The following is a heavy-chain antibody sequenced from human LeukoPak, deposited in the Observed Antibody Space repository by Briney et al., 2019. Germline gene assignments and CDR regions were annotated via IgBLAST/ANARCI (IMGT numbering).Heavy chain of an antibody. V-gene: IGHV3-33*01. Sequence: GGSLRLSCAASGFTFSSYGMHWVRQAPGKGLEWVAVIWYDGSNKYYADSVKGRFTISRDNSKNTLYLQMNSLRAEDTAVYYCARGRDFWSGYYWGYYFDYWGQGTLVTVSS. CDR2: IWYDGSNK. D-gene: IGHD3-3*01. CDR3: ARGRDFWSGYYWGYYFDY. J-gene: IGHJ4*02. CDR1: GFTFSSYG.